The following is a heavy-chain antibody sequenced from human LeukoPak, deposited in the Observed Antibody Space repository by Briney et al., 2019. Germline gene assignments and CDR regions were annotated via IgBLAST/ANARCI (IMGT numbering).Heavy chain of an antibody. D-gene: IGHD3-10*01. Sequence: SETLSLTCTVSGGSISSYYWSWIRQPPGKGLEWIGYIYYSGSTNYNPSLKSRVTISVDTSKNQFSLKLSSVTAADTAVYHCAREYGSGPYTFGYWGQGTLVTVSS. V-gene: IGHV4-59*01. CDR3: AREYGSGPYTFGY. CDR2: IYYSGST. CDR1: GGSISSYY. J-gene: IGHJ4*02.